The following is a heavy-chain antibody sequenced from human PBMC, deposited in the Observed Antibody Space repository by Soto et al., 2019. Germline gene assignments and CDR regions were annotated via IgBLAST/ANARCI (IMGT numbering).Heavy chain of an antibody. D-gene: IGHD2-21*01. V-gene: IGHV1-46*03. J-gene: IGHJ3*02. CDR1: GYTFSTLY. CDR2: INPSGAST. CDR3: VTASAAYQRQHIFDI. Sequence: QVQLAQSGSEVKKPGASVQISCKASGYTFSTLYLHWVRQAPGQGLEWMGVINPSGASTSYAQKFQGRVTVTRDTSTSTVFMELSSLRSEDTAVYYFVTASAAYQRQHIFDIWGQGTLVSVSS.